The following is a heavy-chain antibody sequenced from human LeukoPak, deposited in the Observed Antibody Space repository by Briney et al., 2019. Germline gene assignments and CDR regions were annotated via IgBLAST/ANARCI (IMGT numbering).Heavy chain of an antibody. CDR1: GGTFSSYA. D-gene: IGHD3-22*01. J-gene: IGHJ5*02. V-gene: IGHV1-69*05. CDR3: ARDGYYYDSSGYAYPYNWFDP. CDR2: IIPIFGTA. Sequence: GASVKVSCKASGGTFSSYAISWVRQAPGQGLEWMGGIIPIFGTANYAQKFQGRVTITTDESTSTAYMELSSLRSEDTAVYYCARDGYYYDSSGYAYPYNWFDPWGQGTLVTVSS.